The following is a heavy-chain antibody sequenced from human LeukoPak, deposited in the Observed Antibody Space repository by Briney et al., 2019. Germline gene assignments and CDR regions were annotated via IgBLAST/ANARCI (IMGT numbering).Heavy chain of an antibody. J-gene: IGHJ4*02. D-gene: IGHD3-16*02. CDR2: INHSGST. V-gene: IGHV4-34*01. CDR1: GGSFSGYY. Sequence: TPSETLSLTCAVYGGSFSGYYWSWIRQPPGKGLEWIGEINHSGSTHYNPSLKSRVTISVDTSKNQFSPKLSSVTAADTAVYYCARYYVWGSYRYYLDYWGQGTLVTVSS. CDR3: ARYYVWGSYRYYLDY.